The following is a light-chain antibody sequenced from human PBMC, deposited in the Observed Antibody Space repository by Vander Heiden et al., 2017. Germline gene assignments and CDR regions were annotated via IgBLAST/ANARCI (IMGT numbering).Light chain of an antibody. J-gene: IGLJ3*02. Sequence: QSALTQPASVSSSPGQSIPTSRTGTSTYIGGNKIVSCSQQHPGKAPKLIIYEDTNRPSGVSNRFSGSKSGNTASLTISGLQAEDEADYYCSSYTSSNTPWVFGGGTRLTVL. CDR1: STYIGGNKI. CDR3: SSYTSSNTPWV. CDR2: EDT. V-gene: IGLV2-14*01.